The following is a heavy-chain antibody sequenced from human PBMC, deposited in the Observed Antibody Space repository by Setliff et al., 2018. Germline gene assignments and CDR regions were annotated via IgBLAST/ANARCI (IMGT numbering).Heavy chain of an antibody. Sequence: KTSETLSLTCTVSGGSISSHYWSWIRQPPGKGLEWIGNIYYSGSTNYSPSLKSRVTISVDTSKKQFSLKLSSVTAADTAVYYCARETIAARGDFDYWGQGTLVTVSS. D-gene: IGHD6-6*01. CDR1: GGSISSHY. CDR2: IYYSGST. J-gene: IGHJ4*02. V-gene: IGHV4-59*11. CDR3: ARETIAARGDFDY.